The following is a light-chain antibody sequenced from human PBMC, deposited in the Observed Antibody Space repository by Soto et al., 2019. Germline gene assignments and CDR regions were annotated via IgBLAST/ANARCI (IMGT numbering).Light chain of an antibody. Sequence: DIQMTQSPSSLSASVGDRVTITCRASQNIGDYVNWYQHKPGRAPRLLIYSASSLQSGVPSRFRGSGSGTDFTLTISSLQPEDFATYYCQQNYISPPVTFGPGTTVDV. V-gene: IGKV1-39*01. CDR3: QQNYISPPVT. CDR2: SAS. J-gene: IGKJ3*01. CDR1: QNIGDY.